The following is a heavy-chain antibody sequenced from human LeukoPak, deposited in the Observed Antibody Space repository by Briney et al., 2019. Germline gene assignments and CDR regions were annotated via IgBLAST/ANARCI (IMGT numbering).Heavy chain of an antibody. Sequence: SETLSLTCTVSGGSISSYYWSWIRQPAGKGLEWIGRIYTSGSTNYNPSLKSRVTMSVDTSKNQFFLKLSSVTAADTAVYYCAGTLTRGYYYYYMDVWGKGTTVTVSS. D-gene: IGHD1-1*01. CDR2: IYTSGST. V-gene: IGHV4-4*07. CDR3: AGTLTRGYYYYYMDV. J-gene: IGHJ6*03. CDR1: GGSISSYY.